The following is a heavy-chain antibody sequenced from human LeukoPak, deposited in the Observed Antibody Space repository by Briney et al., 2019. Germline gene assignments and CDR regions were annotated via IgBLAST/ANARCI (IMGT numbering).Heavy chain of an antibody. D-gene: IGHD3-3*01. CDR2: IRNKANSYTT. Sequence: GGSLRLSCAVSGFTFSDYYMDRVRQAPGKGLEWVGRIRNKANSYTTEYAASVKGRFTISRDDSKNSLYLQMNSLKAEDTAVYYCARGVLWSGYFYFDYWGQGTLVTVSS. CDR1: GFTFSDYY. V-gene: IGHV3-72*01. J-gene: IGHJ4*02. CDR3: ARGVLWSGYFYFDY.